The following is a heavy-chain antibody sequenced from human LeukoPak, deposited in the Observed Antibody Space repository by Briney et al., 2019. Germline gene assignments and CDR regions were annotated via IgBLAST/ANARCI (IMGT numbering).Heavy chain of an antibody. D-gene: IGHD3-22*01. CDR1: GGSISSTTHY. CDR2: IYYSGTT. CDR3: ARALNYYDSSGYSYNWFDP. Sequence: SETLSLTCSASGGSISSTTHYWGWIRQPPGKGLEWIASIYYSGTTYYNPSLQSRVTISVDTSDNQFSLRLNSVTAADTAVYYCARALNYYDSSGYSYNWFDPWGQGTLVTVSS. J-gene: IGHJ5*02. V-gene: IGHV4-39*01.